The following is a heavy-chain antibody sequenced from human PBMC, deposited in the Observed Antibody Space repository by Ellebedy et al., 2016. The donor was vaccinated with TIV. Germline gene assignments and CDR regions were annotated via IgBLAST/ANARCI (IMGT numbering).Heavy chain of an antibody. J-gene: IGHJ4*02. Sequence: GESLKISCAASGFTFANYAMTWVRQVPGKGLEWFSSIRGRDGRTSYTDSAKGRFTISRDHSKNTLFLQMNNWRVEDTAMYYCARDDALDGGYLDSWGQGTLVTVSS. CDR1: GFTFANYA. V-gene: IGHV3-23*01. CDR3: ARDDALDGGYLDS. CDR2: IRGRDGRT. D-gene: IGHD3-16*01.